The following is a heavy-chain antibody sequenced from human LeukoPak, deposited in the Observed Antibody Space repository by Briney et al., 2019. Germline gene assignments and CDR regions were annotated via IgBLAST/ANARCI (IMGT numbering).Heavy chain of an antibody. CDR3: AKVRDSSSWYLHYPNWFGP. V-gene: IGHV3-23*01. J-gene: IGHJ5*02. Sequence: GGSLRLSCAASGFTFSSYAMSWVRQAPGKGLEWVSAISGSGGSTYYADSVKGRFTISRDNSKNTLYLQMNSLRAEDTAVYYCAKVRDSSSWYLHYPNWFGPWGQGTLVTVSS. CDR1: GFTFSSYA. CDR2: ISGSGGST. D-gene: IGHD6-13*01.